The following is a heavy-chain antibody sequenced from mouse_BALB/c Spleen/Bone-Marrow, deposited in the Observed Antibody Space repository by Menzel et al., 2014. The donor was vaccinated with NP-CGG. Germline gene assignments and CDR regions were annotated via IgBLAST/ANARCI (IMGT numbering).Heavy chain of an antibody. J-gene: IGHJ2*01. CDR2: IDTSDSYT. CDR3: ARWLYGSSQYFDY. V-gene: IGHV1-69*01. D-gene: IGHD1-1*01. CDR1: GYTFTDYW. Sequence: QVQLQQPGAELVMPGASVKMSCKASGYTFTDYWMHWVKQRPGQGLEWIGAIDTSDSYTSYNQKFKGKATLTVDESSSTAYMQLSSLTSEDSAVYYYARWLYGSSQYFDYWGQGTTLTVSS.